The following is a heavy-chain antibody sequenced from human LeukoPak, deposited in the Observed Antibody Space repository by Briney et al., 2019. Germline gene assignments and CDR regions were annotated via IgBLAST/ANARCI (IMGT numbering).Heavy chain of an antibody. D-gene: IGHD3-22*01. CDR3: ASDYYYDTSGYYPDY. CDR2: ISYDGSNK. CDR1: GFTFSSYA. Sequence: PGRSLRLSCAASGFTFSSYAMHWVRQAPGKGLEWVAVISYDGSNKYYADSVKGRFTISRDNSKNTLYLQMNSLRPEDTAVNSCASDYYYDTSGYYPDYWGQGTLVTVSS. V-gene: IGHV3-30-3*01. J-gene: IGHJ4*02.